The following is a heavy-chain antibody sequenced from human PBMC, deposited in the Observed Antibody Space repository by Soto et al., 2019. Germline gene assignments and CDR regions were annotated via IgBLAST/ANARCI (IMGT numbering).Heavy chain of an antibody. J-gene: IGHJ4*02. D-gene: IGHD6-13*01. CDR1: WFTFSDYA. V-gene: IGHV3-73*02. Sequence: EVQLVESGGGLVQPGGSLKLSCAASWFTFSDYAIHWVRLASGEGLEWVGRIKNKAENYATEYAASVKDRFTSARDDSKNTAYLQMNTLRTEDTAVYYCTRLAFGSSWYGFDYWGQGTLVSVSS. CDR2: IKNKAENYAT. CDR3: TRLAFGSSWYGFDY.